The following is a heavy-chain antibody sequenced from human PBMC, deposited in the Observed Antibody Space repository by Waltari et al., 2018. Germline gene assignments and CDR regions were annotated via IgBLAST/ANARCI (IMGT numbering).Heavy chain of an antibody. CDR1: GFTFSNFG. J-gene: IGHJ4*02. V-gene: IGHV3-30*02. CDR3: AKDAFGNTYLDF. Sequence: QVNLVESGGGVVQPGGSLRLSCKTSGFTFSNFGMHWVRQAPGKGLEWVALIWFDGSDKFYADSVRGRFTISRDNSARTLYLDMDSLRLDDTAMYYCAKDAFGNTYLDFWGQGTLVTVSS. CDR2: IWFDGSDK. D-gene: IGHD2-2*02.